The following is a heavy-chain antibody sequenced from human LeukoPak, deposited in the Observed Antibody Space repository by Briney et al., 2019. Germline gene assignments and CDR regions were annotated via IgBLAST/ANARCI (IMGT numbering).Heavy chain of an antibody. CDR2: VSGSGDNT. CDR1: GFTFSSYA. CDR3: ARKDSGWHLY. D-gene: IGHD6-19*01. V-gene: IGHV3-23*01. J-gene: IGHJ4*02. Sequence: AGGSLRLSCAASGFTFSSYAMSWVRQAPGKGLEWVSTVSGSGDNTYYADSVKGRFTVSRDNAKNSLYLQMNSLRAEDTAVYYCARKDSGWHLYWGQGTLVTVSS.